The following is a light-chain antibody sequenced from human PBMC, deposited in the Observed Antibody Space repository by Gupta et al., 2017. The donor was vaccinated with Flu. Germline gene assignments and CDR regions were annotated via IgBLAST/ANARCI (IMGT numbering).Light chain of an antibody. J-gene: IGLJ3*02. CDR1: CSNIGAGYD. Sequence: QSVLTHPPSGSGAPGQRVTNPCTGSCSNIGAGYDVHWYQQLPGTAPKLLIYGNSNRPSGVPDRFSGSKSGTSASLAITGLQAEDEADYYCQSYDSSLSGSRVFGGGTKLTVL. CDR2: GNS. CDR3: QSYDSSLSGSRV. V-gene: IGLV1-40*01.